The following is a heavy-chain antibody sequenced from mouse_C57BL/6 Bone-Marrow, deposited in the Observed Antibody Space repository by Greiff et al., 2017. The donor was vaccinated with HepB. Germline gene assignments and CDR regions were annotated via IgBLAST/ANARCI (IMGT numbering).Heavy chain of an antibody. CDR2: INPNNGGT. V-gene: IGHV1-26*01. CDR1: GYTFTDYY. D-gene: IGHD1-1*01. J-gene: IGHJ2*01. CDR3: ASIYYYGSSYPVYFDY. Sequence: EVQLQQSGPELVKPGASVKISCKASGYTFTDYYMNWVKQSHGKSLEWIGDINPNNGGTSYNQKFKGKATLTVDKSSSTAYMELRSLTSEDSAVYYCASIYYYGSSYPVYFDYWGQGTTLTVSS.